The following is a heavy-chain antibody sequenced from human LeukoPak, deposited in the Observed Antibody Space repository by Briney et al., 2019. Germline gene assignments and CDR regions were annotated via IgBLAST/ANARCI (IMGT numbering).Heavy chain of an antibody. CDR3: ARHYGSGTHPLDY. V-gene: IGHV4-61*02. CDR1: GGSISSGSYY. Sequence: PSETLSLTCTVSGGSISSGSYYWSWIRQPAGKGLEWIGRIYTSGTTNYNPSLKSRVTISVDTSKNQFSLKVNSVTAADTAMYYCARHYGSGTHPLDYWGQGTLVIVSS. CDR2: IYTSGTT. D-gene: IGHD3-10*01. J-gene: IGHJ4*02.